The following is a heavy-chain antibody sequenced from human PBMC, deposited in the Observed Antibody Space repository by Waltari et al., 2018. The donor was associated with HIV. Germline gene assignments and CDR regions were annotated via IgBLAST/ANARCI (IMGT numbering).Heavy chain of an antibody. CDR2: ITVSGDTM. J-gene: IGHJ6*02. CDR3: ARWDDFWSGYLHPYGLDV. CDR1: GFSFSSYS. D-gene: IGHD3-3*01. Sequence: EVQLVESGGGWVQPGGSLRLAGVASGFSFSSYSMNWVRQAPGKGLEWVAFITVSGDTMYYADSVNGRFTISRDNANNSLFLQMNSLRGDDTAVYYCARWDDFWSGYLHPYGLDVWGQGTTVTVSS. V-gene: IGHV3-48*01.